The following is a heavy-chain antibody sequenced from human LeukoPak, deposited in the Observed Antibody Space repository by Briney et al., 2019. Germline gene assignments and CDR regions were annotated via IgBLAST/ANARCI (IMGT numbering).Heavy chain of an antibody. V-gene: IGHV3-15*01. D-gene: IGHD5-12*01. CDR3: TLYVGWLRGDVDY. CDR2: IKSKTDGGTT. J-gene: IGHJ4*02. Sequence: PGGSLRLSCAASGFTFSNAWMSWVRQAPGKGLEWVGRIKSKTDGGTTDYAAPVKGRFTISRDDSKNTLYLQMNSLKTEDTAVYYCTLYVGWLRGDVDYWGQGTLVTVSS. CDR1: GFTFSNAW.